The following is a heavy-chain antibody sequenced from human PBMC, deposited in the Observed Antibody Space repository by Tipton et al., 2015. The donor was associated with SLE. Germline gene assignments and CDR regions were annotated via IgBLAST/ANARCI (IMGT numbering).Heavy chain of an antibody. CDR2: ISSSSSTI. D-gene: IGHD5-18*01. Sequence: VQLVQSGAEVKKPGESLKISCKGSGYSFTSYWIAWVRQAPGKGLEWVSYISSSSSTIYYADSVKGRFTISRDNAKNSLYLQMNSLRAEDTAVYYCARRGYSYGSEAFDIWGQGTMVTVSS. CDR1: GYSFTSYW. J-gene: IGHJ3*02. V-gene: IGHV3-48*01. CDR3: ARRGYSYGSEAFDI.